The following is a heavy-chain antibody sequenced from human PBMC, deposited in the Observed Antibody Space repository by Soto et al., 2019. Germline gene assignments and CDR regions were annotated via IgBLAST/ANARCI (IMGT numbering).Heavy chain of an antibody. V-gene: IGHV3-74*01. J-gene: IGHJ6*03. CDR3: ARGDCVGGPCFSLAGSFYYYLGV. Sequence: EVQLVESGGGLVQPGGSLRLSCAASGFTFSNYWMYWVRQAPGKGLVWVSRINSDGSVSSYADSVKGRLTISRDNVKNPLYLQMNSLRAEDTAVYYCARGDCVGGPCFSLAGSFYYYLGVWGKGTTVTVS. CDR1: GFTFSNYW. D-gene: IGHD2-15*01. CDR2: INSDGSVS.